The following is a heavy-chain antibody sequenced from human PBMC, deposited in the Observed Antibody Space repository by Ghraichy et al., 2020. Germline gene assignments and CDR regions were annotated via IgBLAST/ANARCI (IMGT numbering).Heavy chain of an antibody. CDR1: GFTFRGFA. D-gene: IGHD5-12*01. CDR2: ISDRGGST. CDR3: AKGGGWLYYFDY. Sequence: GESLNISCAASGFTFRGFAMNWVRQAPGKGLEWVSAISDRGGSTYYADSVKGRFTISRDNSKNTLYLQMNSLRAEDTAVYYCAKGGGWLYYFDYWGQGTLVTVSS. V-gene: IGHV3-23*01. J-gene: IGHJ4*02.